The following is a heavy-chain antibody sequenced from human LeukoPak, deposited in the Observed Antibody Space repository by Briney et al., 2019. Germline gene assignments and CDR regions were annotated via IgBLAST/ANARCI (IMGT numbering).Heavy chain of an antibody. CDR3: ARGGRRSGNYQTYYYGMDV. CDR2: IWYDGSNK. CDR1: GFTFSSYG. D-gene: IGHD3-10*01. Sequence: PGGSLRLSCAASGFTFSSYGMHWVRQAPGKGLEWVAVIWYDGSNKYYADSVKGRFTISRDNSKNTLYLQMNSLRAEDTAVYYCARGGRRSGNYQTYYYGMDVWGQGTTVTVSS. V-gene: IGHV3-33*01. J-gene: IGHJ6*02.